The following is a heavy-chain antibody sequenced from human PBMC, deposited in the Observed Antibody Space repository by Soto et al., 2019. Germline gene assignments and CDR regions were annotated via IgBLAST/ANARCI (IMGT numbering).Heavy chain of an antibody. D-gene: IGHD3-3*01. CDR2: IYSGGST. J-gene: IGHJ6*02. V-gene: IGHV3-53*01. CDR3: ARDQRFLEWFRPSYGMDV. CDR1: GFTVSSNY. Sequence: TGGSLRLSCAASGFTVSSNYMSWVRQAPGKGLEWVSVIYSGGSTYYADSVKGRFTISRDNSKNTLYLQMNSLRAEDTAVYYCARDQRFLEWFRPSYGMDVWGQGTTVTVSS.